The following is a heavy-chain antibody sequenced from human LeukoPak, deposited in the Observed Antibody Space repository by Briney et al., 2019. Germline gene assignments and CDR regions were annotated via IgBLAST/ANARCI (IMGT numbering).Heavy chain of an antibody. CDR1: GFTFSSYA. CDR3: ARADSGTYYNYYLYS. V-gene: IGHV3-30*04. J-gene: IGHJ4*02. Sequence: GGSLRLSCAASGFTFSSYAMHWVGQAPGKGLEWVAVISNDGGTKYYPDSVKGRLTISRDNSRNTLYLQMNSLRAEDTDVYYCARADSGTYYNYYLYSWGQGTLVNVSS. D-gene: IGHD1-26*01. CDR2: ISNDGGTK.